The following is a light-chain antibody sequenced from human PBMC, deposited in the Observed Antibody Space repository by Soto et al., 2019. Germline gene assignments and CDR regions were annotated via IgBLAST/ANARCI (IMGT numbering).Light chain of an antibody. CDR2: DAS. V-gene: IGKV1-5*01. CDR1: QSIRSL. J-gene: IGKJ5*01. CDR3: QQYQTYST. Sequence: DIQMTQSPSTLSASVGDRVTITCRASQSIRSLFAWYPPKPGKAPKVQIYDASSLGSGVPSRFSGSGSGTEVTLTISSLQPDDFATDFCQQYQTYSTFGQGTRLEIK.